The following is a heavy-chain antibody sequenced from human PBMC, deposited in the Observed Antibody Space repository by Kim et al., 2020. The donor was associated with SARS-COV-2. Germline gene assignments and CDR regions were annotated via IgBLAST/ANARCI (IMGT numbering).Heavy chain of an antibody. CDR3: ARDGTTGGPYYYYGMDV. V-gene: IGHV4-59*01. D-gene: IGHD1-7*01. CDR2: IYYSGST. CDR1: GGSISSYY. Sequence: SETLSLTCTVSGGSISSYYWSWIRQPPGKGLEWIGYIYYSGSTNYNPSLKGRVTISVDTSKNQFSLTMSSVTAAATAVYYCARDGTTGGPYYYYGMDVLGQGTTVTFSS. J-gene: IGHJ6*02.